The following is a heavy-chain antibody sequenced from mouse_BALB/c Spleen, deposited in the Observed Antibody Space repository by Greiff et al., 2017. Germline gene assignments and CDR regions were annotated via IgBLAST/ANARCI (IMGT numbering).Heavy chain of an antibody. J-gene: IGHJ3*01. D-gene: IGHD2-1*01. Sequence: VQGVESGPGLVAPSQSLSITCTVSGFSLTSYGVHWVRQPPGKGLEWLGVIWAGGSTNYNSALMSRLSISKDNSKSQVFLKMNSLQTDDTAMYYCARDDGNSFAYWGQGTLVTVSA. CDR3: ARDDGNSFAY. CDR2: IWAGGST. CDR1: GFSLTSYG. V-gene: IGHV2-9*02.